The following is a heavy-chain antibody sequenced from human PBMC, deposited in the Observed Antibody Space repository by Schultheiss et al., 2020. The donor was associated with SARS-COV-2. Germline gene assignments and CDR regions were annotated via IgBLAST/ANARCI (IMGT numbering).Heavy chain of an antibody. CDR3: AISPNYYDSSGYAP. D-gene: IGHD3-22*01. CDR1: GFKFSDYG. V-gene: IGHV4-34*08. Sequence: GSLRLSCAASGFKFSDYGTHWVRQAPGKGLEWIGCLHSSGSTSYNPSLKSRVTISVDTSKNQFSLKLSSVTAADTAVYYCAISPNYYDSSGYAPWPLGTLVTVSS. J-gene: IGHJ5*02. CDR2: LHSSGST.